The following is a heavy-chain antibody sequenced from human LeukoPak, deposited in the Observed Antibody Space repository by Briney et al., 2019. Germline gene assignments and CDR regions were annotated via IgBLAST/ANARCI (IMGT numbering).Heavy chain of an antibody. V-gene: IGHV3-30*02. D-gene: IGHD5-12*01. J-gene: IGHJ4*02. CDR3: ARESGPRGFFDY. Sequence: GGSLRLSCAASGFTFSSYGMHWVRQAPGKGLEWVAFIRYDGSNKYYADSVKGRFTISRDNSKNTLYLQMNSLRDEDTAVYYCARESGPRGFFDYWGQGTLVTVSS. CDR1: GFTFSSYG. CDR2: IRYDGSNK.